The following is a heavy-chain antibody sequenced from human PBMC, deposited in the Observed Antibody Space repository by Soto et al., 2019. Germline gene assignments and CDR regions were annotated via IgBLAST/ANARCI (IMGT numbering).Heavy chain of an antibody. D-gene: IGHD2-15*01. J-gene: IGHJ4*02. CDR1: GFCFSNAW. CDR2: IKWSSHAGAL. CDR3: TRGGPLGNSFDY. V-gene: IGHV3-15*07. Sequence: EVQLVESGGGLVKPGGSLRLSCVASGFCFSNAWMNWVRQAPGKGLEWVGRIKWSSHAGALDYAAPVKGRFTISRDDSKNTLYLQLNSLTTADTAVYYFTRGGPLGNSFDYWGQGTLVTVSS.